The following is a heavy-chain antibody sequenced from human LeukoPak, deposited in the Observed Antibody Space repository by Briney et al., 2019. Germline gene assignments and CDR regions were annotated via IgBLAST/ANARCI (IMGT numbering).Heavy chain of an antibody. CDR3: ARDSYYYEGPLDY. Sequence: SETLSLTCTVSGGSISSGGYYRSWIRQHPGKGLEWIGYIYYSGSTYYNPSLKSRVTISVDTSKNQFSLKLSSVTAADTAVYYCARDSYYYEGPLDYWGQGTLVTVSS. CDR2: IYYSGST. CDR1: GGSISSGGYY. J-gene: IGHJ4*02. D-gene: IGHD3-22*01. V-gene: IGHV4-31*03.